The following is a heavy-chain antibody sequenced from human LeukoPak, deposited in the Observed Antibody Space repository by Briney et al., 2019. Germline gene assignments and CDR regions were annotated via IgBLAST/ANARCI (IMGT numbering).Heavy chain of an antibody. Sequence: SETLSLTCTVSGGSISSYYWSWIRQPPGKGLEWIGYIYYSGSTNYNPSLKSRVTISVDTSKNQFSLKLGSVTAADTAVYYCAREWRYLRAFDIWGQGTMVTVSS. CDR2: IYYSGST. CDR1: GGSISSYY. CDR3: AREWRYLRAFDI. D-gene: IGHD3-10*01. V-gene: IGHV4-59*01. J-gene: IGHJ3*02.